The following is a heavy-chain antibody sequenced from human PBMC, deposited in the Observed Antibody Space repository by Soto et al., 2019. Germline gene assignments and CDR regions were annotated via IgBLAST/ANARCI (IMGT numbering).Heavy chain of an antibody. CDR3: ARELPPLIAAAGNQTLYYYYYGMDV. D-gene: IGHD6-13*01. J-gene: IGHJ6*02. CDR1: GYTFTGYY. Sequence: ASVKVSCKASGYTFTGYYMHWVRQAPGQGLEWMGWINPNSGGTNYAQKFQGWVTMTRDTSISTAYMELSRLRSDDTAVYYCARELPPLIAAAGNQTLYYYYYGMDVWGQGTTVTVSS. V-gene: IGHV1-2*04. CDR2: INPNSGGT.